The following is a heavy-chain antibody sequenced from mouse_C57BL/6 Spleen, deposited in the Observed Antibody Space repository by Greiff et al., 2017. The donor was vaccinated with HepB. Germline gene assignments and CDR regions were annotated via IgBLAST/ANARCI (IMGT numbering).Heavy chain of an antibody. J-gene: IGHJ4*01. CDR2: INPSSGYT. CDR3: ARRAVVATRAMDY. CDR1: GYTFTSYT. V-gene: IGHV1-4*01. Sequence: QVQLKESGAELARPGASVKMSCKASGYTFTSYTMHWVKQRPGQGLEWIGYINPSSGYTKYNQKFKDKATLTADKSSSTAYMQLSSLTSEDSAVYYCARRAVVATRAMDYWGQGTSVTVSS. D-gene: IGHD1-1*01.